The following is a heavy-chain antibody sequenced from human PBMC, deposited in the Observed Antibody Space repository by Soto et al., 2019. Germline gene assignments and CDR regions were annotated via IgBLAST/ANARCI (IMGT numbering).Heavy chain of an antibody. V-gene: IGHV1-3*04. CDR3: GGPTGGNWYFDL. CDR1: GYDFTTNA. CDR2: IITDTGGT. D-gene: IGHD2-15*01. Sequence: ASVKVSCKGSGYDFTTNAIHWVRQVPGQRLEWMGWIITDTGGTRYSQRFQGRITITRDTSASTAYMELTSLTSEDTGVYYCGGPTGGNWYFDLWGRGALVTVSS. J-gene: IGHJ2*01.